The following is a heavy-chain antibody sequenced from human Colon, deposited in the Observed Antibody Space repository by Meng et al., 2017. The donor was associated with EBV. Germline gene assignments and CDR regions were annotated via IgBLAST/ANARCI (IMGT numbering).Heavy chain of an antibody. D-gene: IGHD4-17*01. CDR1: GDSITSNAW. V-gene: IGHV4-4*02. Sequence: EWVPGLVKSSGTLSVTVSVSGDSITSNAWLSWVRQTPGKGLEWIGQIHHTGYSTFNPSLQSRVTMSVDKSKNQFFLTVRSVTASDTAVYYCARRDYGNYPLKSPWGQGVLVTVSS. J-gene: IGHJ5*02. CDR2: IHHTGYS. CDR3: ARRDYGNYPLKSP.